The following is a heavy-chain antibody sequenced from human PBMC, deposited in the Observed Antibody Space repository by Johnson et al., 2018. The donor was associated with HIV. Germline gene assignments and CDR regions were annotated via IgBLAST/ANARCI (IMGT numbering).Heavy chain of an antibody. CDR1: GFTFSSFW. V-gene: IGHV3-7*01. D-gene: IGHD3-3*02. CDR2: INVDGSQT. Sequence: EVQLVESGGGLVQPGGSLRLSCAASGFTFSSFWMTWVRQAPGKGLEWVANINVDGSQTFYLDSVQGRFTISRDNVNNSVSLLLNSLRVEDTDVYFCARAHLIFPKNAFDIWGRGTMVTVSS. J-gene: IGHJ3*02. CDR3: ARAHLIFPKNAFDI.